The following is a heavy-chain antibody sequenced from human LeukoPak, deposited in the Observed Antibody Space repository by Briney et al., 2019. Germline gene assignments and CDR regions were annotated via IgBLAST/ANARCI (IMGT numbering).Heavy chain of an antibody. D-gene: IGHD3-16*02. V-gene: IGHV3-9*01. CDR1: GFTFDDYA. CDR3: AKDRYPRLRSGELSFDY. CDR2: ISWNSGSI. Sequence: GGSLRLSCAASGFTFDDYAMHWVRQAPGKGLEWVSGISWNSGSIGYADSVKGRFTISRDNAKNSLYLQMNSLRAEDTALYYCAKDRYPRLRSGELSFDYWGQGTLVTVSS. J-gene: IGHJ4*02.